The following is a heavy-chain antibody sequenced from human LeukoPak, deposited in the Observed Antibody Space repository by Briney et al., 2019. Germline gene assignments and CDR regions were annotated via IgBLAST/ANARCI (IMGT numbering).Heavy chain of an antibody. V-gene: IGHV3-30*04. D-gene: IGHD3-10*01. CDR2: ISYDGSNK. Sequence: GGSLRLSCAATGFTFSSYAMHWVRQAPGKGLKRVTVISYDGSNKYYADSVKGRFTISRDNSKNTLYMKMNSLRAEDTAVYYCAIDRAKSMDVWDKGTTVTVSS. J-gene: IGHJ6*04. CDR1: GFTFSSYA. CDR3: AIDRAKSMDV.